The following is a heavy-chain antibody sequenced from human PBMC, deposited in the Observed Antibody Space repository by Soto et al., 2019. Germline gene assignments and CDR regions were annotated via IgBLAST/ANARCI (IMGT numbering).Heavy chain of an antibody. V-gene: IGHV1-2*02. J-gene: IGHJ4*02. CDR3: ARVIYMATTYFDY. Sequence: QVQLVQSGAEVKKPGASVKVSCKASGYTFTGYYMHWVRQAPGQGLEWMGWINPKSGGTNYAQKFQGRVTMTTDTSISTAYMELSRLRSDDTSCYYCARVIYMATTYFDYWGQGTLVTVSS. CDR2: INPKSGGT. CDR1: GYTFTGYY. D-gene: IGHD5-12*01.